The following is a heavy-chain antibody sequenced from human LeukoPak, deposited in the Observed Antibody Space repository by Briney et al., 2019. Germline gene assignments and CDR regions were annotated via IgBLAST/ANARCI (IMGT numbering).Heavy chain of an antibody. D-gene: IGHD6-13*01. J-gene: IGHJ4*02. CDR1: GFTFSSYG. CDR2: IWYDGSNK. V-gene: IGHV3-33*01. CDR3: ARDRKYSSSWYGPTYDY. Sequence: PGGSLRLSCAASGFTFSSYGMHWVRQAPGKGLEWVAVIWYDGSNKYYADSVKGRFTISRDNAKNSLYLQMNSLRAEDTAVYYCARDRKYSSSWYGPTYDYWGQGTLVTVSS.